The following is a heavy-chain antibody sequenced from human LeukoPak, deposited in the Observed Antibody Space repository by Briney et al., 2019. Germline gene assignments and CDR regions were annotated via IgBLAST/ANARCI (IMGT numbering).Heavy chain of an antibody. D-gene: IGHD2-21*01. J-gene: IGHJ4*02. CDR1: VYTFTGYY. CDR3: ASGPLERRCGY. CDR2: INPNSGGT. V-gene: IGHV1-2*02. Sequence: VASVKVSCKASVYTFTGYYMHWVRQAPGQGLEWMGWINPNSGGTNYAQKFQGRVTMTRDTPISTAYMELNGLRFDDTAVYYCASGPLERRCGYWGQGTPVTVSS.